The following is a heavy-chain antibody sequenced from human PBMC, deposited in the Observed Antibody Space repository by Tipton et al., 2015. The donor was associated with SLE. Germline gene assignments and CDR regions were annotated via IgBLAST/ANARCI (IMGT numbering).Heavy chain of an antibody. CDR1: GWSFNGYY. CDR2: INHSGST. Sequence: TLSLTCAVYGWSFNGYYWSWIRQPPGRGLKWIVEINHSGSTNYNPSLKSRVTISVEKSKNQFSLKLSSVTAADTAVYYCAREGAGWSYWGQGTLVTVSS. D-gene: IGHD2-15*01. J-gene: IGHJ4*02. CDR3: AREGAGWSY. V-gene: IGHV4-34*01.